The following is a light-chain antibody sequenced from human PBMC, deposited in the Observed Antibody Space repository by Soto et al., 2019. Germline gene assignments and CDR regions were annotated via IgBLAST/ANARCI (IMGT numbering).Light chain of an antibody. CDR1: QSVSSSY. J-gene: IGKJ5*01. V-gene: IGKV3-20*01. Sequence: EIVLPHAPCTMSFSPWGRSTLSFSASQSVSSSYLAWYQQKPGQAPRLLIYGASSRATGIPDRFSGSGSGTDFTLTISSLEPEDFAVYYCQQYGSSPITFGQGTRLEIK. CDR2: GAS. CDR3: QQYGSSPIT.